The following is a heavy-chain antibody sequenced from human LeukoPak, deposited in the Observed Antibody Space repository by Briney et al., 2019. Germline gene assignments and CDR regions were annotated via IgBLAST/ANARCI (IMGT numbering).Heavy chain of an antibody. J-gene: IGHJ4*02. V-gene: IGHV4-59*01. CDR1: GASINNYY. CDR3: AREGSYVPDY. Sequence: SETLSLTCTVSGASINNYYWGWIRQPPGNGLEWIGYIYYSGSTNYNPSLKSRVTISIDTSRNQFSLKLSSVAAADTAVYYCAREGSYVPDYWGQGTLVTVSS. D-gene: IGHD3-16*01. CDR2: IYYSGST.